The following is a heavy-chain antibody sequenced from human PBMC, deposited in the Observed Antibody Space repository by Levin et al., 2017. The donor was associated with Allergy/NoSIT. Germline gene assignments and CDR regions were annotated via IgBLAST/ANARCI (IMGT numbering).Heavy chain of an antibody. D-gene: IGHD2-15*01. CDR1: GFTFDDYA. CDR3: AKDYGWNYYYGMDV. J-gene: IGHJ6*02. V-gene: IGHV3-9*01. CDR2: ISWNSGSI. Sequence: SLKISCAASGFTFDDYAMHWVRQAPGKGLEWVSGISWNSGSIGYADSVKGRFTISRDNAKNSLYLQMNSLRAEDTALYYCAKDYGWNYYYGMDVWGQGTTVTVSS.